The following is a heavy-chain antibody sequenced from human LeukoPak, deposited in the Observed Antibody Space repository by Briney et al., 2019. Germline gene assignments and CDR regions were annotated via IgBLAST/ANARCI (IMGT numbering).Heavy chain of an antibody. Sequence: GGSLRLSCAASGFTFSRYWMTWVRQAPGKGLEWVLSIHGSHDSTFYADSVKGRFTISRDNSKSTLYLQMNSLRAEDTAVYYCAKEDCGVDCSTFDYWGQGTLVTVSS. CDR3: AKEDCGVDCSTFDY. V-gene: IGHV3-23*01. CDR1: GFTFSRYW. CDR2: IHGSHDST. D-gene: IGHD2-21*02. J-gene: IGHJ4*02.